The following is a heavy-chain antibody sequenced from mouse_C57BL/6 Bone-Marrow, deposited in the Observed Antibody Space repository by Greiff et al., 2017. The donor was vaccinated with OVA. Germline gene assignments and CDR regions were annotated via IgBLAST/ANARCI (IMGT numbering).Heavy chain of an antibody. CDR3: ARQAVYGSSYVGAMDY. J-gene: IGHJ4*01. Sequence: DVKLVESGGGLVQPGGSLQLSCAASGFTFSDYYMYWVRQTPEKRLEWVAYISNGGGSTYYPDTVKGRFTISRDNAKNTLYRQMSRLKSEDTAMYYCARQAVYGSSYVGAMDYWGQGTSVTVSS. CDR2: ISNGGGST. CDR1: GFTFSDYY. D-gene: IGHD1-1*01. V-gene: IGHV5-12*01.